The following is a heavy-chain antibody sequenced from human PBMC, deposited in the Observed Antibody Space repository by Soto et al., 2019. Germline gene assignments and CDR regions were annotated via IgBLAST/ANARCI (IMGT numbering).Heavy chain of an antibody. D-gene: IGHD6-19*01. CDR1: GYTFTSYA. CDR2: INAGNGNT. CDR3: ARGGIAVAGKMFVLNY. J-gene: IGHJ4*02. V-gene: IGHV1-3*01. Sequence: ASVKVSCKASGYTFTSYAMHWVRQAPGQRLEWMGWINAGNGNTKYSQKFQGRVTITRDTSASTAYMELSSLRSEDTAVYYCARGGIAVAGKMFVLNYWGQGTLVTVSS.